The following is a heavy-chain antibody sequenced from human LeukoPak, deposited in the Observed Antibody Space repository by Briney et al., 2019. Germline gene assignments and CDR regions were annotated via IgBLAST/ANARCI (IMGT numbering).Heavy chain of an antibody. CDR3: ARRAKYYYGSGSYHFDY. Sequence: SETLSLTCTVSGGSISSYYWNWIRQPPGKGLEWIGYIYYSGSTNYNPSLKSRVTISVDTSKNQFSLKLSSVTAADTAVYYCARRAKYYYGSGSYHFDYWGQGTLVTVSS. V-gene: IGHV4-59*12. CDR1: GGSISSYY. D-gene: IGHD3-10*01. CDR2: IYYSGST. J-gene: IGHJ4*02.